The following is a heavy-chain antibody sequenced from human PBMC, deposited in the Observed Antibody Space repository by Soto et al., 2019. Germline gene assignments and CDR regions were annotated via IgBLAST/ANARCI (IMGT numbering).Heavy chain of an antibody. CDR1: GYTFTHYW. V-gene: IGHV5-51*01. Sequence: GESLKISCKGSGYTFTHYWIGWVRQMPGKGLEWMGIIYPGDSDTKYNPSFQGQVTISADKSITTTYLQCSSLKASDTAIYYCAASIFYYGMDVWGQGTTVTVSS. CDR3: AASIFYYGMDV. CDR2: IYPGDSDT. J-gene: IGHJ6*02.